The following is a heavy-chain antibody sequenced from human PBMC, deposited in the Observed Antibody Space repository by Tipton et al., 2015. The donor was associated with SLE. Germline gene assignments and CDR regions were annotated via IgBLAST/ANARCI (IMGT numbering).Heavy chain of an antibody. V-gene: IGHV4-59*01. Sequence: TLSLTCTVSGGSISGYSWSWVRQPPGKGLEWIGYTYHSGSTNYNPSLKSRVTMSVDTSENQFSLKLSSVTAADTAVYFCARDRCCGRGSFFDYYFDLWGRATLLTVSS. J-gene: IGHJ2*01. CDR1: GGSISGYS. D-gene: IGHD2-15*01. CDR2: TYHSGST. CDR3: ARDRCCGRGSFFDYYFDL.